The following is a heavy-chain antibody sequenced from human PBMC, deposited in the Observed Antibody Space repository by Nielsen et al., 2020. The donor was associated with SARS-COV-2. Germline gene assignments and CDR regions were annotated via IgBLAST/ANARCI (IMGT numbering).Heavy chain of an antibody. CDR1: GFTFSSYA. D-gene: IGHD1-14*01. CDR2: ISYDGSNK. J-gene: IGHJ6*02. Sequence: GGSLRLSCAASGFTFSSYAMHWVRQAPGKGLEWVAVISYDGSNKYYADSVKGRFTISRDNSKNTLYLQMNSLRAEDTAVYYCASLPGPPYYYGMDVWGQGTTVTVSS. V-gene: IGHV3-30-3*01. CDR3: ASLPGPPYYYGMDV.